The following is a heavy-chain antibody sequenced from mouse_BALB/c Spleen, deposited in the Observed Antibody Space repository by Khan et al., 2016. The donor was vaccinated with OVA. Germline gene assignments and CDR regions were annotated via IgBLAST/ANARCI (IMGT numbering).Heavy chain of an antibody. CDR1: GFTFSSYG. J-gene: IGHJ2*01. CDR2: ISGDSSTI. CDR3: ATSYDYVYYFDY. Sequence: EVQLVETGGGLVQPGGSRKLSCAASGFTFSSYGMHWVRQAQEKGLEWVAYISGDSSTIYYADTVKGRFTFSRDNPKSTLFLQMTSLMSEDTAMYYCATSYDYVYYFDYWGPGTTLTVSS. V-gene: IGHV5-17*02. D-gene: IGHD2-4*01.